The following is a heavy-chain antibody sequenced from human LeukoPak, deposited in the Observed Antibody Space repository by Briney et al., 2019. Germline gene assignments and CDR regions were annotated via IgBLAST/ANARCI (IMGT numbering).Heavy chain of an antibody. CDR3: ARARGVTTVYYYYYMDV. CDR1: GYTFTSYY. CDR2: INPSGGST. V-gene: IGHV1-46*01. J-gene: IGHJ6*03. D-gene: IGHD4-11*01. Sequence: ASVKVSCKASGYTFTSYYMHWVRQAPGQGLEWMGIINPSGGSTSYAQKFQGRVTMTRDTSTSTVYMELSSLGSEDTAVYYCARARGVTTVYYYYYMDVWGKGTTVTVSS.